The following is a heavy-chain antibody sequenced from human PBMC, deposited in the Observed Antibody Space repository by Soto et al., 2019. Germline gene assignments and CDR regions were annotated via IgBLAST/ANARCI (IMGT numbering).Heavy chain of an antibody. CDR3: ASDDETFYYGSGSYF. Sequence: QVQLVQSGAEVKKPGSSVKVSCKASGGTFSSYTISWVRQAPGQGLEWMGRIIPILGIANYAQKFQGRVRITADKSPSTAYMELSSLRSEDTAVYYCASDDETFYYGSGSYFWGKGTLVTVSS. J-gene: IGHJ4*02. CDR2: IIPILGIA. D-gene: IGHD3-10*01. V-gene: IGHV1-69*02. CDR1: GGTFSSYT.